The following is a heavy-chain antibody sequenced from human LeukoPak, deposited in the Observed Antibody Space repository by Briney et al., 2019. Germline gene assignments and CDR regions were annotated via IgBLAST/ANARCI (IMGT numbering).Heavy chain of an antibody. CDR1: GGSISSYY. CDR2: VFYSGST. J-gene: IGHJ4*02. D-gene: IGHD3-10*01. Sequence: SETLSLTCTVSGGSISSYYWSWIRQPPRKGLDWIGYVFYSGSTNYNPSLKSRVTISIDASKNQFSLKLSSVTAADTAVYYCARLTSGTHPNFDYWGQGTLVTVSS. V-gene: IGHV4-59*08. CDR3: ARLTSGTHPNFDY.